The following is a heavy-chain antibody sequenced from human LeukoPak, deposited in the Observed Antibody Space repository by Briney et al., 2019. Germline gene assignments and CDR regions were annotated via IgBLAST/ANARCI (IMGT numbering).Heavy chain of an antibody. CDR3: ARAGRPDQLQNYYFYGMDV. V-gene: IGHV4-59*07. CDR1: GGSISSYY. Sequence: SDTLSLTCTVSGGSISSYYWSWIRQPPGKGLEWIGYIYYSGSTNYNPSLKSRVTISVDTSKNQFSLKLTSVTAADTAVYYCARAGRPDQLQNYYFYGMDVWGQGTTVTVSS. J-gene: IGHJ6*02. D-gene: IGHD2-2*01. CDR2: IYYSGST.